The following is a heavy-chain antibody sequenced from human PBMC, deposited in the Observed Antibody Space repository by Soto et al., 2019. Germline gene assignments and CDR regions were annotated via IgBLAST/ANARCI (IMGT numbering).Heavy chain of an antibody. CDR1: GNTLPELS. CDR2: FDPEDGET. V-gene: IGHV1-24*01. J-gene: IGHJ4*02. Sequence: ASVKGSCKVSGNTLPELSMHWVRQAPGNGLEWMGGFDPEDGETIDAQKFQSRVTMTEDTSTDTAYMELSSLRSEDTAVYYCATPVGNYYDSSGYYQYYFDYWGQETLVTVSS. CDR3: ATPVGNYYDSSGYYQYYFDY. D-gene: IGHD3-22*01.